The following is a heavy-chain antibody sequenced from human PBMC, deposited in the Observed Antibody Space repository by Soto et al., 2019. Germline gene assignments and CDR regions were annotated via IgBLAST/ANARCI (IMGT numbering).Heavy chain of an antibody. CDR2: IIPILGIA. D-gene: IGHD5-12*01. Sequence: QVQLVQSGAEVKKPGSSVKVSCKASGGTFSSYTISWVRQAPGQGLEWMGRIIPILGIANYAQKFQGRVTITADKSTTTAYMERSSLRSEDTAVYYGARGVATSTKWFDPWGQGTLVTVSS. CDR3: ARGVATSTKWFDP. CDR1: GGTFSSYT. J-gene: IGHJ5*02. V-gene: IGHV1-69*02.